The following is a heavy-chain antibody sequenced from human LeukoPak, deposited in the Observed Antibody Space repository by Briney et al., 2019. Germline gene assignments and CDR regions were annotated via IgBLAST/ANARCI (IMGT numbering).Heavy chain of an antibody. Sequence: ASVKVSCKASGYTFTSYGISWVRQAAGQWRDWMGWISAYNGNTNYAQTLQGRVTMTTDTSTSTAYMGLRSLRSDDTAVYYCARDLVSGSNWFDPWGQGTLVTVSS. D-gene: IGHD5-12*01. CDR1: GYTFTSYG. V-gene: IGHV1-18*01. J-gene: IGHJ5*02. CDR3: ARDLVSGSNWFDP. CDR2: ISAYNGNT.